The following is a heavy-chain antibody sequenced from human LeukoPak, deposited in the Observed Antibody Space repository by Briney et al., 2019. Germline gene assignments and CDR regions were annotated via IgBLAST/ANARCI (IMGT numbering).Heavy chain of an antibody. CDR1: GFTFGDYA. D-gene: IGHD1-26*01. J-gene: IGHJ6*02. Sequence: GRSLRLSCTASGFTFGDYAMSWVRQAPGKGLEWVGFIRSKAYGGTTEYAASVKGRFTISRDDSKSIAYLQMNSLKTEDTALPSRTQAWITVRGSYLISGDYYGMDVWGQGTTVIVSS. V-gene: IGHV3-49*04. CDR2: IRSKAYGGTT. CDR3: TQAWITVRGSYLISGDYYGMDV.